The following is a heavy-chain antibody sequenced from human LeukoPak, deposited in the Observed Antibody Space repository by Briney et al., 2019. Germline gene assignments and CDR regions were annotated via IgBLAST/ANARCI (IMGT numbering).Heavy chain of an antibody. Sequence: SETLSVTCTVSGDSISSSSYYWGWIRQPPGKGLEWIGSIYYSGSTYYNPSLKSRVTISVDTSKNQFSLKLSSVTAADTAVYYCARDTYHYGSGSYGLDYWGQGTLVTVSS. CDR1: GDSISSSSYY. V-gene: IGHV4-39*02. D-gene: IGHD3-10*01. J-gene: IGHJ4*02. CDR3: ARDTYHYGSGSYGLDY. CDR2: IYYSGST.